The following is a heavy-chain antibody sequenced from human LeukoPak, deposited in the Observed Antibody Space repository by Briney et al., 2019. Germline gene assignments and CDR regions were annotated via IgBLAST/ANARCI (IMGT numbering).Heavy chain of an antibody. J-gene: IGHJ6*03. Sequence: SETLSLTCTVSGGSISSSTYYWGWIRQPPGKGLEWIGNIYHSGRTHYNPSLKSRVTIFVDTSKNQFSLKLSSVTAADTAVYYCARVGSSSWYMLSADYYYYMDVWGKGTTVTVSS. D-gene: IGHD6-13*01. CDR3: ARVGSSSWYMLSADYYYYMDV. CDR2: IYHSGRT. CDR1: GGSISSSTYY. V-gene: IGHV4-39*01.